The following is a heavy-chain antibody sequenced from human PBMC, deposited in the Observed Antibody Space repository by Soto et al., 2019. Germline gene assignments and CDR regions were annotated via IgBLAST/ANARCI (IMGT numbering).Heavy chain of an antibody. CDR3: VRDGGYYGAGSYFDP. V-gene: IGHV3-33*01. CDR2: IWYDGSNK. D-gene: IGHD3-10*01. CDR1: GFTFSSYG. Sequence: QVQLVESGGGVVQPGRSLRLCCAASGFTFSSYGMHWVRQAPGEGLEWVAVIWYDGSNKYYADSVKGRFTISRDNSKNTLCLEMNSLGAEDTAVYYCVRDGGYYGAGSYFDPWGQGSLVTVSS. J-gene: IGHJ5*02.